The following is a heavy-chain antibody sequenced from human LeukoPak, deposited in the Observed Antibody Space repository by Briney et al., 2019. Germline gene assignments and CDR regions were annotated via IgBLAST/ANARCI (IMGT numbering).Heavy chain of an antibody. D-gene: IGHD3-16*02. J-gene: IGHJ4*02. CDR2: INHSGGT. CDR1: GDSFNDYY. CDR3: ARVSDIMISFGGVISYFDN. Sequence: PSETLSLTCTLYGDSFNDYYWSWIRQPPGKGLEWIGEINHSGGTNYNPSLWSRLTISIDTSKHQFSLQVTSVTAADPGVYFCARVSDIMISFGGVISYFDNWGQGALVTVSS. V-gene: IGHV4-34*01.